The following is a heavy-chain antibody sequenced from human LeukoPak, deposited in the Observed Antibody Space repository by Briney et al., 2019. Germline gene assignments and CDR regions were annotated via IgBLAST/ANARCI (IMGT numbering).Heavy chain of an antibody. CDR3: AREGQYCSTGCQFDC. V-gene: IGHV3-23*01. J-gene: IGHJ4*02. Sequence: PGGSLRLSCVGSGFTFSSHDIIWVRQAPGKGLEWVSDIGGRDSEQHYAASVKGRFTISRDNSKNTVYLHMSSLRVEDTAKYYCAREGQYCSTGCQFDCWGQGILVTVS. CDR1: GFTFSSHD. CDR2: IGGRDSEQ. D-gene: IGHD2-2*01.